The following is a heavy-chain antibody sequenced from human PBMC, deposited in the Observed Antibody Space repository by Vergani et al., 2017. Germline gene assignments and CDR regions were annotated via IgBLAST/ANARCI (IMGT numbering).Heavy chain of an antibody. Sequence: EVQLLESGGGLVQPGRSLRLSCTASGFTFGDYAMSWVRQAPGKGLEWVGFIRSKAYGGTTEYAESVKGRFTSSRDDSKSIAYLQMNSLKTEDTAVYYCQYAEYFQHWGQGTLVTVSS. CDR1: GFTFGDYA. J-gene: IGHJ1*01. V-gene: IGHV3-49*04. CDR2: IRSKAYGGTT. D-gene: IGHD4-11*01. CDR3: QYAEYFQH.